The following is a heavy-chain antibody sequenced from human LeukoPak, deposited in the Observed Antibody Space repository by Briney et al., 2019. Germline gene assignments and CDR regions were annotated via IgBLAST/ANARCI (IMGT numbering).Heavy chain of an antibody. D-gene: IGHD1-26*01. J-gene: IGHJ4*02. V-gene: IGHV3-11*06. CDR3: ARMGGGGYYFDY. Sequence: GGSLRLSCGTSGXTFSDYPVSWVPQGPGKGREWISTISDNSGETAYADSVKGRFTISRDNAKNSLYLQMNSLRAEDTAVYYCARMGGGGYYFDYWGQGTLVTVSS. CDR2: ISDNSGET. CDR1: GXTFSDYP.